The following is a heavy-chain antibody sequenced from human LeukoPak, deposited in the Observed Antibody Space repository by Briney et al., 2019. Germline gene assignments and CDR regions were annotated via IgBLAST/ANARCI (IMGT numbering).Heavy chain of an antibody. V-gene: IGHV3-48*03. D-gene: IGHD5-12*01. CDR1: GFAFSGRE. J-gene: IGHJ4*02. Sequence: QPGRSLRLSCSASGFAFSGREMAWVRQAPGKGLEWVSYISSNGKTILHADSVKGRITISRDNAKKSLYLQLGGLRVEDSAFYYCVRASYTGFDLHFDQWGQGTLVTVSS. CDR3: VRASYTGFDLHFDQ. CDR2: ISSNGKTI.